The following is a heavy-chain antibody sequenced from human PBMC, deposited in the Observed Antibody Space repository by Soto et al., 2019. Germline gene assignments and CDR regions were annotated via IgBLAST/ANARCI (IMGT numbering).Heavy chain of an antibody. CDR2: IKQDGSKK. D-gene: IGHD2-15*01. J-gene: IGHJ4*02. CDR3: AKVIVVYCSAARWWQFDF. CDR1: GFTFSSYW. Sequence: GSLRLSCAASGFTFSSYWMTWVRQAPGKGLEWVANIKQDGSKKYYVDSVKGRFTISRDNAKNSLYLQMNSLRAEDTAVYYCAKVIVVYCSAARWWQFDFWGQGS. V-gene: IGHV3-7*03.